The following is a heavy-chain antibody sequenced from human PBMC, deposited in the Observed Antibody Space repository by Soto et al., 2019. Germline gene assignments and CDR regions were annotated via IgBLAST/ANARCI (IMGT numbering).Heavy chain of an antibody. CDR3: ERGGIPVTAN. V-gene: IGHV5-51*01. J-gene: IGHJ4*02. D-gene: IGHD6-19*01. CDR2: IYPGDSDT. Sequence: GESLKISCKASGYSFTSDWIGWVRQMPGKGLEWMGLIYPGDSDTRYSPSFQGQVTISADRSTSTAYLQWSSLKASDTAMYFCERGGIPVTANWGQGTLVIVSS. CDR1: GYSFTSDW.